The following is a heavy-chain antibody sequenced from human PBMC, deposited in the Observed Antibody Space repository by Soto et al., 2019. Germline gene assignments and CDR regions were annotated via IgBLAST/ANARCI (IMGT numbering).Heavy chain of an antibody. V-gene: IGHV3-15*01. Sequence: PGGSLRLSCAASGLTFSNVWMTWVRQAPGKGLEWVGRIKSKSDGETADVAAPVKGRFTISRDDSKNTVFLEMNSLKSEDTALYYCAITAMINRDSSTSFDYGGQGTQVTVSS. CDR2: IKSKSDGETA. D-gene: IGHD5-18*01. CDR1: GLTFSNVW. CDR3: AITAMINRDSSTSFDY. J-gene: IGHJ4*02.